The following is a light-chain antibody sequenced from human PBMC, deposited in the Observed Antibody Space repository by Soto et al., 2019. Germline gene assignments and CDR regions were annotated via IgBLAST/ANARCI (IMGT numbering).Light chain of an antibody. CDR3: QQCYSSPLT. CDR1: QTISNY. V-gene: IGKV1-39*01. Sequence: DIQMTQSPSSLSASVGDRVTITCRASQTISNYLNWYQQQPGKAPKLLIYAASSLQSGVPSRFSGSGSGTDFTLTISSLQPEDFVTYYCQQCYSSPLTFGGGTKVDIK. CDR2: AAS. J-gene: IGKJ4*01.